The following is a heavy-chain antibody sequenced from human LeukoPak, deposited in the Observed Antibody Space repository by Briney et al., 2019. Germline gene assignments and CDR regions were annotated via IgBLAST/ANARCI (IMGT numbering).Heavy chain of an antibody. CDR3: AKARSGYDYQVDY. V-gene: IGHV3-11*01. Sequence: TGGSLRLSCAASGFTFSDYYMSWIRQAPGKGLEWVSYISSSGTTIYYADSAKGRFTISRDNAKNTLFLQMNSLRAEDTAVYYCAKARSGYDYQVDYWGQGSLVTVSS. CDR2: ISSSGTTI. J-gene: IGHJ4*02. CDR1: GFTFSDYY. D-gene: IGHD3-22*01.